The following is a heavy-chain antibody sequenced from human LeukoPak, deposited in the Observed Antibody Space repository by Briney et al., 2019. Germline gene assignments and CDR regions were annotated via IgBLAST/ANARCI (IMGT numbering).Heavy chain of an antibody. Sequence: GGSLRLSCAASGFTFSSYAMSWVRQAPGKGLEWVSVIYSGGSTYYADSVKGRFTISRDNSKNTLYLQMNSLRAEDTAVYYCTTGYSSSWFDYWGQGTLVTVSS. V-gene: IGHV3-66*01. CDR3: TTGYSSSWFDY. J-gene: IGHJ4*02. D-gene: IGHD6-13*01. CDR1: GFTFSSYA. CDR2: IYSGGST.